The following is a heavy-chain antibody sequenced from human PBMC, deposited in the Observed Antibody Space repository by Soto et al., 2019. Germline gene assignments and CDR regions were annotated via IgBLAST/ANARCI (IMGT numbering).Heavy chain of an antibody. CDR1: GFTVSSNY. CDR3: ARPRYCRGGSCYFDY. V-gene: IGHV3-66*04. CDR2: IYSGGST. D-gene: IGHD2-15*01. Sequence: GGSLRLSCAASGFTVSSNYMSWVRQAPGKGLEWVSVIYSGGSTYYADSVKGRFTISRDNSKNTLYLQMNSLRAEDTAVYYCARPRYCRGGSCYFDYWGQGTSVTVSS. J-gene: IGHJ4*02.